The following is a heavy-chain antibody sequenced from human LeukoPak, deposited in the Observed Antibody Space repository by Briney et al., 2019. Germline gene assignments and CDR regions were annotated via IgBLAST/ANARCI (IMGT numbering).Heavy chain of an antibody. Sequence: PGGSLRLSCAASGFRFDDYAMHWVRQASGRGLEWVSGIGWNSGSIGYADSVKGRFTISRDNAKKSLYLQMNSLRAEDTALYYCATSYSSSSPFDYWGQGTLVTVSS. CDR3: ATSYSSSSPFDY. CDR2: IGWNSGSI. V-gene: IGHV3-9*01. D-gene: IGHD6-13*01. J-gene: IGHJ4*02. CDR1: GFRFDDYA.